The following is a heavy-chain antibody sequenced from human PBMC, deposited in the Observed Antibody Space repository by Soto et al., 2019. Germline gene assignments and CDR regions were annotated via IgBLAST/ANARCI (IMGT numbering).Heavy chain of an antibody. CDR3: ARWYN. D-gene: IGHD1-20*01. CDR2: IKEDGSEG. CDR1: GFTFGSYW. Sequence: GGSLRLSCAASGFTFGSYWTSWVRQAPGKGLEWVANIKEDGSEGYYADSVKGRFTISRDNAKNSLFLQMNSLRAEDTAVYYCARWYNWGQGSRVTVSS. J-gene: IGHJ4*02. V-gene: IGHV3-7*01.